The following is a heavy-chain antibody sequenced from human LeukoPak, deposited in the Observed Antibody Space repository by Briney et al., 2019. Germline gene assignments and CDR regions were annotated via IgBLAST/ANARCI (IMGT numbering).Heavy chain of an antibody. V-gene: IGHV3-48*03. Sequence: PGGSLRLSCAASGFTFSSYEMHWVRQAPGKGLEWISYISSSGSSIYYADSVKGRFTISRDNGKNSLYLQMNSLRAEDTAVYYCARSHVTTDPGFDYWGQGNLVTVSS. CDR1: GFTFSSYE. D-gene: IGHD4-17*01. CDR2: ISSSGSSI. CDR3: ARSHVTTDPGFDY. J-gene: IGHJ4*02.